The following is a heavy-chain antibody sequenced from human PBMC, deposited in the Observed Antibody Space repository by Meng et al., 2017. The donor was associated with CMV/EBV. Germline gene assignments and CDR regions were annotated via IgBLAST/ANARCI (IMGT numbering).Heavy chain of an antibody. Sequence: QVEPQEAGPGVVKPSPALSLSCTVSGGSLSSGDYCWSGTRHPPGKGLEWIGYIYDSGSTYYNPSLKSRVTISVDTSKNQFSLKLSSVTAADTAVYYCARVGRTSCYDYWGQGTLVTVSS. CDR3: ARVGRTSCYDY. J-gene: IGHJ4*02. CDR2: IYDSGST. V-gene: IGHV4-30-4*08. D-gene: IGHD2-2*01. CDR1: GGSLSSGDYC.